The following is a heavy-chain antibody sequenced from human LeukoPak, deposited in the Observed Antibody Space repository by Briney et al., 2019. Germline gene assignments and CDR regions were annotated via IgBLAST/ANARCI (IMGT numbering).Heavy chain of an antibody. CDR2: IYPGDSDT. CDR3: VRQTGGTVITIIDY. J-gene: IGHJ4*02. CDR1: GYSFTSYW. V-gene: IGHV5-51*01. D-gene: IGHD4-17*01. Sequence: GESLKISCKGSGYSFTSYWIGWVRQMPGKGLEWMGIIYPGDSDTRHSPSFQGQVTISADKSINTAYLQWSSLKASDTAIYYCVRQTGGTVITIIDYWGQGTLVTVPS.